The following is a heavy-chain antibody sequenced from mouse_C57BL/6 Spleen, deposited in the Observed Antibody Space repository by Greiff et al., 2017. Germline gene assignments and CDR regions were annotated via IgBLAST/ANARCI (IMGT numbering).Heavy chain of an antibody. Sequence: EVQWVESGGGLVKPGGSLKLSCAASGFTFSSYAMSWVRQTPEKRLEWVATISDGGSYTYYPDNVKGRFTISRDNAKNNLYLQMSHLKSEDTAMYYCARELLLRFYWYFDVWGTGTTVTVSS. V-gene: IGHV5-4*01. D-gene: IGHD1-1*01. J-gene: IGHJ1*03. CDR2: ISDGGSYT. CDR1: GFTFSSYA. CDR3: ARELLLRFYWYFDV.